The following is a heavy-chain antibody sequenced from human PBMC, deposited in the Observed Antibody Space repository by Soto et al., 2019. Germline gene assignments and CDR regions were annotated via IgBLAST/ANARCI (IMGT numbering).Heavy chain of an antibody. CDR3: ARADSVLVAKGFDL. CDR2: SYHNGRD. CDR1: GASINSDTW. J-gene: IGHJ4*02. D-gene: IGHD2-8*02. V-gene: IGHV4-4*02. Sequence: PSETLSLTSDVSGASINSDTWWTWVRQSRGKGREWLGGSYHNGRDFDNPSLKGRVTISIDKSNNQCSLNLTSVTAADTAVYYCARADSVLVAKGFDLWGQGTLVTVSS.